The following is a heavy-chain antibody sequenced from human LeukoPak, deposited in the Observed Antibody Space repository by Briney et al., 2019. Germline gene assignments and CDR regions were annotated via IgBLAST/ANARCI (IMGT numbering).Heavy chain of an antibody. Sequence: GGSLRLSCAASGFTFSSYSMNWVRQAPGKGLEWVSSISSSSSYIYYADSVKGRFTISRDNAKNSLYLQMNSLRAEDTAVYYCARSRSIAVAGTTKKYYFGYWGQGTLVTVSS. D-gene: IGHD6-19*01. J-gene: IGHJ4*02. V-gene: IGHV3-21*01. CDR3: ARSRSIAVAGTTKKYYFGY. CDR1: GFTFSSYS. CDR2: ISSSSSYI.